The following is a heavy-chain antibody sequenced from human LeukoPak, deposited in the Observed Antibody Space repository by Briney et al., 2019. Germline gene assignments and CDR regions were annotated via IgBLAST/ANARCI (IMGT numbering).Heavy chain of an antibody. Sequence: GGSLRLSCAASGFTFSSYGMHWVRQAPGKGLERVAVMSYDGSNKYYADSVKGRFTISRDKPKNTLYLQMSILRAEDTAVYYCVKAAIVEVISSWFDPRGQGTLVTVSS. D-gene: IGHD3-22*01. CDR2: MSYDGSNK. J-gene: IGHJ5*02. CDR1: GFTFSSYG. CDR3: VKAAIVEVISSWFDP. V-gene: IGHV3-30*18.